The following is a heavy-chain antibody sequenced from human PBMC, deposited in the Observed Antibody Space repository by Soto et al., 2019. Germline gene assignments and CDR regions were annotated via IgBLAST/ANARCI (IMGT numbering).Heavy chain of an antibody. CDR2: TTGSGDST. CDR1: GFTFRTYA. CDR3: AKDSSSWYFYGMDV. V-gene: IGHV3-23*01. D-gene: IGHD6-13*01. Sequence: GGSLRLSCTASGFTFRTYAMAWVRQTPEKGLEWVSATTGSGDSTYYADSVKGRFTISRDNSKNTLYLQMNSLRAEDTAVYYCAKDSSSWYFYGMDVWGQGTTVTVSS. J-gene: IGHJ6*02.